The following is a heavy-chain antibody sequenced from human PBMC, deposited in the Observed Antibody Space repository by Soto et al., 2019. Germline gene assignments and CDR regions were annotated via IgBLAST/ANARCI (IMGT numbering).Heavy chain of an antibody. D-gene: IGHD5-18*01. J-gene: IGHJ4*02. CDR3: ARDVQLQSFDY. CDR2: INNDGRST. CDR1: GFTFSSYW. V-gene: IGHV3-74*01. Sequence: PGGSLRLSCAASGFTFSSYWMHWVRQAPGKGLVWVSRINNDGRSTSYADSVKGRFTMSRDNAQNTLYLQMNSLRAEDTAVYYCARDVQLQSFDYWGQGTLVTVSS.